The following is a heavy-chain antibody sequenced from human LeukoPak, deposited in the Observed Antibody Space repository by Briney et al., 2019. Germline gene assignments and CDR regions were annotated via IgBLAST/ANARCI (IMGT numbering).Heavy chain of an antibody. J-gene: IGHJ6*03. CDR1: GYTFTSYG. Sequence: GASVKVSCKASGYTFTSYGISWVRQAPGQGLEWMGWISAYNGNTNYAQKLQGRVTMTTDTSTSTAYMELRSLRSDDTAVHYCARTVPAAPRGYYYYYYYMDVWGKGTAVTVSS. CDR2: ISAYNGNT. CDR3: ARTVPAAPRGYYYYYYYMDV. V-gene: IGHV1-18*01. D-gene: IGHD2-2*01.